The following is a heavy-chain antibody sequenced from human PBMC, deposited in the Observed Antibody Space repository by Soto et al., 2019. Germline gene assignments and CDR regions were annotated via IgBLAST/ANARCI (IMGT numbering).Heavy chain of an antibody. CDR1: GYTFTSYY. CDR3: ARDYGVRQDSSGYYSDY. V-gene: IGHV1-46*01. D-gene: IGHD3-22*01. J-gene: IGHJ4*02. CDR2: INPSGGST. Sequence: ASVKVSCKASGYTFTSYYMHWVRQAPGQGLEWMGIINPSGGSTSYAQKFQGRVTMTRDTSTSTVYMELSSLRSEDTAVYYCARDYGVRQDSSGYYSDYWGQGTQVTVSS.